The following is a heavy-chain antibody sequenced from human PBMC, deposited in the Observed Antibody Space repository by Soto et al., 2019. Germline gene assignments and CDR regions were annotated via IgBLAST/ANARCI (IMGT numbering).Heavy chain of an antibody. CDR2: ISGSGGST. Sequence: GGSLRLSCAASGFTFSSYAMSWVRQAPGKGLEWVSAISGSGGSTYYADSVKGRFTISRENAKNSLYLQMNSLRAGDTAVYYCARGARSSSKIYYYYYMDVWGKGTTVTVSS. CDR1: GFTFSSYA. CDR3: ARGARSSSKIYYYYYMDV. V-gene: IGHV3-23*01. D-gene: IGHD6-6*01. J-gene: IGHJ6*03.